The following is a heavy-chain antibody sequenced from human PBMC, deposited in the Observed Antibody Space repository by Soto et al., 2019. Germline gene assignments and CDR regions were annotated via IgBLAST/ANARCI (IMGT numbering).Heavy chain of an antibody. D-gene: IGHD2-8*02. J-gene: IGHJ4*02. CDR3: ARDKITGLFDY. CDR1: GGSFSGYY. CDR2: INHSGST. V-gene: IGHV4-34*01. Sequence: SETLSLTWAVYGGSFSGYYWSWIRQPPGTGLEWIGEINHSGSTNYNPSLKSRVTISVDTSKNQFSLKLTSVTAADTAVYYCARDKITGLFDYWGQGTLVTVS.